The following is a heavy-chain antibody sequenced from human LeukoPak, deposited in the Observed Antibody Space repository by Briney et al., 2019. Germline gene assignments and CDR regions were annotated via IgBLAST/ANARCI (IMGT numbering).Heavy chain of an antibody. J-gene: IGHJ4*02. CDR2: IHYSGST. Sequence: PSETLSLTCTVSGGSISNYYWSWIRQPPGKGLEWIGFIHYSGSTRYNPSLRSRVTISADTSKNQFSLKLRSVTAADTAVYYCAREASKGYVIWDYWGQGTLVTVSS. D-gene: IGHD5-18*01. V-gene: IGHV4-59*12. CDR3: AREASKGYVIWDY. CDR1: GGSISNYY.